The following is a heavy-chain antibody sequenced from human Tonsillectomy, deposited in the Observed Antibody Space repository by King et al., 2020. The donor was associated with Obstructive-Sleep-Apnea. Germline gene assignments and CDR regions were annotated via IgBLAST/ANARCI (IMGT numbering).Heavy chain of an antibody. J-gene: IGHJ4*02. CDR1: GYSISSGYY. V-gene: IGHV4-38-2*02. Sequence: VQLQESGPGLVKPSETLSLTCTVSGYSISSGYYWGWVRQPPGKGLEWIGSIYHSGSPYYNPSLKSRVTISVDTSKNQFSLKLSSVTAADTAVYYCAREEGILESFDYWGQGTLVTVSS. D-gene: IGHD1-1*01. CDR2: IYHSGSP. CDR3: AREEGILESFDY.